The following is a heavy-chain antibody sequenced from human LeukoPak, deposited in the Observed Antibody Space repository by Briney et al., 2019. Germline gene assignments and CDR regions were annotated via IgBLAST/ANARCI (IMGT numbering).Heavy chain of an antibody. J-gene: IGHJ3*02. CDR3: ARDYYDSSGYSVPGFDI. V-gene: IGHV5-51*01. CDR1: GYSFTSYW. CDR2: IYPGDSDT. D-gene: IGHD3-22*01. Sequence: GESLEISCKGSGYSFTSYWIGWVRQMPGKGLEWMGIIYPGDSDTRYSPSFQGQVTISADKSISTAYLQWSSLKASDTAMYYCARDYYDSSGYSVPGFDIWGQGTMVTVSS.